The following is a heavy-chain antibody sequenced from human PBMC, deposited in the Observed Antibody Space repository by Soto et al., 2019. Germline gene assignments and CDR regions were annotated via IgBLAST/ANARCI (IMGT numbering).Heavy chain of an antibody. D-gene: IGHD5-18*01. Sequence: LRLSCAASGFTFSSYAMSWVRQAPGKGLEWVSAISGSGGSTYYADSVKGRFTISRDNSKNTLYLQMNSLRAEDTAVYYCAKYSYGFQRYYGMDVWGQGTTVTVSS. CDR1: GFTFSSYA. CDR2: ISGSGGST. V-gene: IGHV3-23*01. CDR3: AKYSYGFQRYYGMDV. J-gene: IGHJ6*02.